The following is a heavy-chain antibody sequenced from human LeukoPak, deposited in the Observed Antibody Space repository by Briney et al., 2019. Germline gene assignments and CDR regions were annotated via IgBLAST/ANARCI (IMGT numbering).Heavy chain of an antibody. Sequence: LAGGSLRLSCAASGFAFSSYSMNWVRQAPGKGLEWVSYIGSSTIYYADSVKGRFTISRDNAKNSLYLQMNSLRAEDTAVYYCARDTTYYDILTGFNWFDPWGQGTLVTVSS. CDR1: GFAFSSYS. J-gene: IGHJ5*02. CDR2: IGSSTI. CDR3: ARDTTYYDILTGFNWFDP. V-gene: IGHV3-48*04. D-gene: IGHD3-9*01.